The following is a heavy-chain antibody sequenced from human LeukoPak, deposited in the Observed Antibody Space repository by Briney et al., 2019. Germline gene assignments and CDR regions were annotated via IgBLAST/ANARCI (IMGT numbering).Heavy chain of an antibody. J-gene: IGHJ4*02. Sequence: GGSLRLSCAASGFTLRSYTMNWVRQAPGKGLEWVSSISSSSSYIYYADSVKGRFTISRDNAKNSLYLQMNSLRAEDTAVYYCARDPWGANYYDSSGYYYPDYWGQGTLVTVSS. D-gene: IGHD3-22*01. CDR3: ARDPWGANYYDSSGYYYPDY. V-gene: IGHV3-21*01. CDR2: ISSSSSYI. CDR1: GFTLRSYT.